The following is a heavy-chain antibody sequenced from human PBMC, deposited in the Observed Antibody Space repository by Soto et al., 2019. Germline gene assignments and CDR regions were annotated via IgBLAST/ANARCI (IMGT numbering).Heavy chain of an antibody. CDR2: IKQDGSEK. CDR1: GFTFSRYW. D-gene: IGHD3-22*01. Sequence: GGSLRLSCAASGFTFSRYWMSWVRQAPGKGLEWVANIKQDGSEKWYVDSVKGRFTISRDNAKNSLYLQMNSLRVDDTVLFYCARGDYYDNSGPFSDAFDIWGQGTMVTVSS. CDR3: ARGDYYDNSGPFSDAFDI. V-gene: IGHV3-7*04. J-gene: IGHJ3*02.